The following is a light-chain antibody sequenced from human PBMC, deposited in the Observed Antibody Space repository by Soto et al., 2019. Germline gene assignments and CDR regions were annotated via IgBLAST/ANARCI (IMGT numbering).Light chain of an antibody. V-gene: IGKV3-11*01. Sequence: EIVLTQSPATLSLSPGERATLSCRASQSVSSYLAWYQQKPGQAPRLLIYDASNRATGIPARFSGSGSGTDFTLTISSREPEDFAVHYCQQRSNWPPITFGQGTRLEIK. J-gene: IGKJ5*01. CDR1: QSVSSY. CDR3: QQRSNWPPIT. CDR2: DAS.